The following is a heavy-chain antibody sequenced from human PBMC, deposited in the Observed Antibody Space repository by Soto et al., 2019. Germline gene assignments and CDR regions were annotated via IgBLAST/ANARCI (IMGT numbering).Heavy chain of an antibody. J-gene: IGHJ4*02. D-gene: IGHD2-15*01. V-gene: IGHV1-2*02. CDR1: GYTFTGYY. Sequence: ASVKVSCKASGYTFTGYYMHWVRQAPGQGLAWMGWINPHRGGTNYAQKFQGRVTMTRDTSISTAYMELSRLRSDDTAVYYCARVRGLVVVGLIDYWGQGTLVTVSS. CDR3: ARVRGLVVVGLIDY. CDR2: INPHRGGT.